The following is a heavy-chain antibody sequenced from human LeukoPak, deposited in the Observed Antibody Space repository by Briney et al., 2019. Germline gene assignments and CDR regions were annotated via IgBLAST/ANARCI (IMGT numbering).Heavy chain of an antibody. CDR2: ISHSGSP. CDR3: ASSTVAGSHYFDF. J-gene: IGHJ4*01. CDR1: GGSSSSSKW. D-gene: IGHD6-19*01. Sequence: PSETLSLTCAVSGGSSSSSKWWSWVRQPPGKGLEWIGEISHSGSPYYNPSVKSRLTISVDKSKSQFSLNLSSVNAADTAVYYCASSTVAGSHYFDFWGHGTLVTVSS. V-gene: IGHV4-4*02.